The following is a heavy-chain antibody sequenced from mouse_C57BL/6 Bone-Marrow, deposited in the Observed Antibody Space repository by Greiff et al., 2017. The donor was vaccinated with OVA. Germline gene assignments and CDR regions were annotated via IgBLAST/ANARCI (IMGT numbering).Heavy chain of an antibody. CDR2: IYPGDGDT. J-gene: IGHJ2*01. Sequence: QVQLQQSGPELVKPGASVKISCKASGYAFSSSWMNWVKQRPGKGLEWIGRIYPGDGDTNYNGKFKGKATLTADKSSSTAYMQLSSLTSEDSAVYFCAYRHYYGSSLDYWGQGTTLTVSS. V-gene: IGHV1-82*01. CDR3: AYRHYYGSSLDY. CDR1: GYAFSSSW. D-gene: IGHD1-1*01.